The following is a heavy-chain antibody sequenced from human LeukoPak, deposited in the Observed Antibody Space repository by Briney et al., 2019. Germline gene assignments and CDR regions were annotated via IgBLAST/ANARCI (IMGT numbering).Heavy chain of an antibody. CDR2: IYTISST. V-gene: IGHV4-4*07. Sequence: SETLSLTCSVSGDSISGLYWSWIRQPAGKGLEWIGRIYTISSTNYNSSLKSRVTISLDTSRNQFSLKLNSVTAADTAVYYCAKSNGYGLVDIWGQGTMVTVS. D-gene: IGHD3-10*01. CDR3: AKSNGYGLVDI. J-gene: IGHJ3*02. CDR1: GDSISGLY.